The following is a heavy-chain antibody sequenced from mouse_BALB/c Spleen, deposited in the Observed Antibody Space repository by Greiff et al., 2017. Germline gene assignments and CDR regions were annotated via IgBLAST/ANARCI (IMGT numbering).Heavy chain of an antibody. CDR2: IDPATGGT. Sequence: QVQLQQSGAELVRPGASVTLSCTASGYTFPDYEMHWVKQTPVHGLEWIGAIDPATGGTAYNQKFKGKATLTADKSSSTAYMELRSLTSEDSAVYYCTRSGYYGSRAWLAYWGQGTLVTVSA. CDR3: TRSGYYGSRAWLAY. J-gene: IGHJ3*01. V-gene: IGHV1-15*01. D-gene: IGHD1-1*01. CDR1: GYTFPDYE.